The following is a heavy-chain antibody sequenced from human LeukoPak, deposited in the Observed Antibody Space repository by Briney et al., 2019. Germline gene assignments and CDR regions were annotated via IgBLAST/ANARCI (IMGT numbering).Heavy chain of an antibody. CDR3: ARHLGPYSERTDY. Sequence: PSETVSLTCTVSGVSINYSGSYWGSLRQPPGKGLEWIGTIYYTGRTTYNPSIKSRVTISVDTSKTHFYLKMRYVTAADTAAYYCARHLGPYSERTDYWGQGTLVTVSS. V-gene: IGHV4-39*01. D-gene: IGHD1-26*01. CDR1: GVSINYSGSY. J-gene: IGHJ4*02. CDR2: IYYTGRT.